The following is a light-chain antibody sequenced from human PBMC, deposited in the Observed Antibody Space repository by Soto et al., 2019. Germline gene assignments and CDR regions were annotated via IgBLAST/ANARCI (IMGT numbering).Light chain of an antibody. Sequence: QSALTQPASVSGSPGQSIAISCTGTSHDVGGYNYVSWYQQHPGKAPKLMIYDVSARPSGVSNRFSGSKSDNTASLTLSGLQAEDEADYYCSSYTSSSTVVFGGGTKLTVL. CDR1: SHDVGGYNY. CDR3: SSYTSSSTVV. V-gene: IGLV2-14*01. CDR2: DVS. J-gene: IGLJ2*01.